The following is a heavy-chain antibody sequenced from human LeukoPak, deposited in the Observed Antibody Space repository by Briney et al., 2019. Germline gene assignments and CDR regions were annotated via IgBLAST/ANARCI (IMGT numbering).Heavy chain of an antibody. V-gene: IGHV1-2*02. CDR3: ARVPEYNWNRELFDY. CDR1: GYTFTGYY. J-gene: IGHJ4*02. D-gene: IGHD1-20*01. Sequence: ASVKVSCKASGYTFTGYYMHWVRQAPGQGLEWMGWINPNSGGTNYAQKFQGRVTMTRDTSISTAYMELSRLRSDDTAVYYCARVPEYNWNRELFDYWGQGTLVTVSS. CDR2: INPNSGGT.